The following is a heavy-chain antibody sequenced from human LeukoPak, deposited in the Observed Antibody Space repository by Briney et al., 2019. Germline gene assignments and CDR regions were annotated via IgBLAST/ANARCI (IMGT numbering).Heavy chain of an antibody. Sequence: PGGSLRLSCAASGLTFSSYWMSWVRQAPGKGLEWVANIKQDGSEKYYVDSVKGRFTISRGNAKNSLYLQMNSLRAEDTAVYYCARVSSSGWYWCHPYYYYGMDVWGQGTTVTVSS. V-gene: IGHV3-7*03. CDR2: IKQDGSEK. CDR3: ARVSSSGWYWCHPYYYYGMDV. J-gene: IGHJ6*02. CDR1: GLTFSSYW. D-gene: IGHD6-19*01.